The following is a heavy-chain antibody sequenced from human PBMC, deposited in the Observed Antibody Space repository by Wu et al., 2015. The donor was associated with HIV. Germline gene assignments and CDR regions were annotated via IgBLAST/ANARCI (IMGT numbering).Heavy chain of an antibody. CDR2: INPNSGGT. V-gene: IGHV1-2*02. CDR3: ARESVVRGHYYYYYMDV. D-gene: IGHD4-23*01. Sequence: QVQLVQSGAEVKKPGASVKVSCKASGYTFTGYYMHWVRQAPGQGLEWMGWINPNSGGTNYAQKFQGRVTMTRDTSISTAYMELSRLRSDDTAVYYCARESVVRGHYYYYYMDVWGKGTTVTVSS. J-gene: IGHJ6*03. CDR1: GYTFTGYY.